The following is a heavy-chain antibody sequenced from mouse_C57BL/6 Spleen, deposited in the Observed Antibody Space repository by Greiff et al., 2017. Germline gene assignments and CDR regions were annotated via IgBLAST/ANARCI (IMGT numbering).Heavy chain of an antibody. CDR3: AREESYSAMDY. CDR1: GFTFSSYA. V-gene: IGHV5-4*01. CDR2: ISDGGSYT. Sequence: EVKLMESGGGLVKPGGSLKLSCAASGFTFSSYAMSWVRQTPEKRLEWVATISDGGSYTYYPDNVKGRFTISRDNAKNNLYLQMSHLKSEDTAMYYCAREESYSAMDYWGQGTSVTVSS. J-gene: IGHJ4*01.